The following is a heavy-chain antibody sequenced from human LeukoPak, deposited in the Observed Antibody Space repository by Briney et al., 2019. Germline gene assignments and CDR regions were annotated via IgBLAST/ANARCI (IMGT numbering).Heavy chain of an antibody. V-gene: IGHV4-59*01. CDR2: IYYSGST. D-gene: IGHD3-22*01. CDR1: GGSLSSYY. Sequence: PSETLSLTCNVSGGSLSSYYWSWIRQPPGKGLEWIGYIYYSGSTNYNPSLKSRVTISLDTSKNQFSLKLSSVTAADTAVYYCARDGRYYDSSGYYYHAVPFDIWGQGTMVTVSS. CDR3: ARDGRYYDSSGYYYHAVPFDI. J-gene: IGHJ3*02.